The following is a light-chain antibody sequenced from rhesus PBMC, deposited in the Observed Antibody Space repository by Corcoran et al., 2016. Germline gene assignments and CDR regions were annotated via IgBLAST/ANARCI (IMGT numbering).Light chain of an antibody. J-gene: IGKJ1*01. CDR1: QGINNY. CDR2: YAS. V-gene: IGKV1S14*01. Sequence: DIQMTQSPSSLSASVGDTVTITCRASQGINNYLAWDQQKPGKAPKPLIYYASNLESGVPSRFSGSGSGTDFTLSIRSLQPVDFAVYYCQQYIGYPWTFGQGTKVEIK. CDR3: QQYIGYPWT.